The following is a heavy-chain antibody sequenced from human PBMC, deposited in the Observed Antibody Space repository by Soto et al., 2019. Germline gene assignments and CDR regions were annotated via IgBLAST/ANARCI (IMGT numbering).Heavy chain of an antibody. CDR1: GFTFSSYA. J-gene: IGHJ4*02. D-gene: IGHD3-3*01. Sequence: GGSLRLSCAASGFTFSSYAMHWVRQAPGKGLEWVAVISYDGSNKYYADSVKGRFTISRDNSKNTLYLQMNSLRAEDTAVYYCAKITYYDFWSGYYSGLPEPFDYWGQGTLVTVSS. CDR3: AKITYYDFWSGYYSGLPEPFDY. CDR2: ISYDGSNK. V-gene: IGHV3-30-3*02.